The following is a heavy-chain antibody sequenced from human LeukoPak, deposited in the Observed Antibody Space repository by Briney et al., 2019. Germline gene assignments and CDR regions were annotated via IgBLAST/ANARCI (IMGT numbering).Heavy chain of an antibody. CDR1: GFTFTSYG. CDR2: ITYDGDYK. D-gene: IGHD3-10*01. Sequence: PGGSLRLSFAASGFTFTSYGMHWVRQAPGKGLEWGALITYDGDYKYSSDSVKGRFTISSDTSKNTLYLQMNSLRAEDAAVYYCARDLSPVVRASPMGYWGQGTLVTVSS. V-gene: IGHV3-30*03. J-gene: IGHJ4*02. CDR3: ARDLSPVVRASPMGY.